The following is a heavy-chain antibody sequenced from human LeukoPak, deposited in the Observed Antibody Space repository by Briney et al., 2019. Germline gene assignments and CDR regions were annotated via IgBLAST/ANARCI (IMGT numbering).Heavy chain of an antibody. CDR2: IFYIGST. V-gene: IGHV4-59*05. Sequence: ETFSLTCTVSGGSISPFYWNWIRQPPGKGLEWIGSIFYIGSTYYNPSLKSRVTISVDTPKNQFSVKLYSVTAADTAVYYCASGVGYYYDSSGYYPFDYWGKGTMVTVSS. J-gene: IGHJ4*02. CDR3: ASGVGYYYDSSGYYPFDY. CDR1: GGSISPFY. D-gene: IGHD3-22*01.